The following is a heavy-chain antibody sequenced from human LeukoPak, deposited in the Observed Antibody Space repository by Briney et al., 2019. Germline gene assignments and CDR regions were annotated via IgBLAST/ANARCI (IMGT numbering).Heavy chain of an antibody. J-gene: IGHJ5*02. CDR3: AADTAMVKGGFDP. CDR1: GGSISSYY. CDR2: IYYSGST. D-gene: IGHD5-18*01. V-gene: IGHV4-59*01. Sequence: SETLSLTCTVSGGSISSYYWSWTRQPPGKGLEWIGYIYYSGSTNYNPSLKSRVTISVDTSKNQFSLKLSSVTAAATAVYYCAADTAMVKGGFDPWGQGTLVTVSS.